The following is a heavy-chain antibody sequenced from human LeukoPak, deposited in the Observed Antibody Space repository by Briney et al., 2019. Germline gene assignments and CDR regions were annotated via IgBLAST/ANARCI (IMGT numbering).Heavy chain of an antibody. CDR3: ARAGRGYCSSTSCYDAFDI. CDR1: GGTFSSYA. D-gene: IGHD2-2*01. CDR2: IIPIFGTA. J-gene: IGHJ3*02. Sequence: GASVKVSCKASGGTFSSYAFSWVRQAPGQGLEWMGGIIPIFGTANYAQKFQGRVTTTADESTSTAYMELSSLRSEDTAVYYCARAGRGYCSSTSCYDAFDIWGQGTMVTVSS. V-gene: IGHV1-69*13.